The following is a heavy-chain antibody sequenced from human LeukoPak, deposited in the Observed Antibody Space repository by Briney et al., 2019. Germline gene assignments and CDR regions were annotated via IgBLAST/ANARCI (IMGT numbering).Heavy chain of an antibody. CDR3: ARGDDYGDYANDY. D-gene: IGHD4-17*01. Sequence: GGSLRLSCAASGFTFSDYYMSWIRQAPGKGLEWVSYISSSGSTIYYADSVKGRFTISRDNARNSLYLQMNSLRAEDTAVYYCARGDDYGDYANDYWGQGTLATVSS. CDR1: GFTFSDYY. J-gene: IGHJ4*02. CDR2: ISSSGSTI. V-gene: IGHV3-11*01.